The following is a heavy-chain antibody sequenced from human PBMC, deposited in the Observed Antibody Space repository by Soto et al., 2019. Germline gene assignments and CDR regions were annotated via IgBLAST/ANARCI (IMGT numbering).Heavy chain of an antibody. J-gene: IGHJ4*02. CDR1: GFTFSSYA. D-gene: IGHD3-22*01. CDR2: ISYDGSNK. V-gene: IGHV3-30-3*01. Sequence: GGSLRLSCAASGFTFSSYAMHWVRQAPGKGLEWVAVISYDGSNKYYADSVKGRFTISRDNSKNTLYLQMNSLRAEDTAVYYCARDYYDSTRDTTPQGGFDYWGQGTLVTVSS. CDR3: ARDYYDSTRDTTPQGGFDY.